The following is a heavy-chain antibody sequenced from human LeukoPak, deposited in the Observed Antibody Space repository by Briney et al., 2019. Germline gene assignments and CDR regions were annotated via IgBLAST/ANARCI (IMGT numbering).Heavy chain of an antibody. CDR1: GFTFDDYA. CDR2: ISWDGGST. Sequence: GGSLRLSCAASGFTFDDYAMHWVRQAPGKGLEWVSLISWDGGSTYYADPVKGRFTISRDNSRHTLYLQMNSLGAEDTALYYCAKDKEYSGFGPILSGYYYGMDVWGKGTTVTVCS. V-gene: IGHV3-43D*04. J-gene: IGHJ6*04. D-gene: IGHD5-12*01. CDR3: AKDKEYSGFGPILSGYYYGMDV.